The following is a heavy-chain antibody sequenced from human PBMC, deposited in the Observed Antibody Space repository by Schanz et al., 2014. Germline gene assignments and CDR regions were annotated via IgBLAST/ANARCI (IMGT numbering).Heavy chain of an antibody. CDR2: ISGSGGST. J-gene: IGHJ4*02. CDR3: AKDHAGSDILTALGN. D-gene: IGHD3-9*01. CDR1: GFTFTNYA. V-gene: IGHV3-23*04. Sequence: VELVESGGGLVKPGGSLRLSCAPSGFTFTNYAMTWVRQAPGKGLEWVSGISGSGGSTYDADAVKGRFTISRDNSKNTLYLQMNSLRAEDTAVYYCAKDHAGSDILTALGNWGQGTLVTVSS.